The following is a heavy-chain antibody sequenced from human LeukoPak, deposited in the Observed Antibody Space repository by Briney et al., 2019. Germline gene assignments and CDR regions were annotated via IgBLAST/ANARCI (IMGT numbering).Heavy chain of an antibody. V-gene: IGHV3-21*01. CDR1: GFTFSDYS. Sequence: PGGSLRLSCAASGFTFSDYSINWVRQAPGKGLEWVSSINPTSTSIYYADAVKGRFTISRDNAKSSLYLQMNSLRAEDTAVYYCASYGDYLYYWGQGTLVTVSS. D-gene: IGHD4-17*01. CDR2: INPTSTSI. CDR3: ASYGDYLYY. J-gene: IGHJ4*02.